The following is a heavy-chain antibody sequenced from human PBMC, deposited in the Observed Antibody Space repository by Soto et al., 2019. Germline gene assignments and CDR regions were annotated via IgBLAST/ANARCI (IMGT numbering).Heavy chain of an antibody. J-gene: IGHJ5*02. CDR3: ARYRSPPWP. V-gene: IGHV1-2*02. CDR1: GYTFTGYY. Sequence: ASVKVSCKASGYTFTGYYMHWVRQAPGQGLEWMGGINPNIGGANYAQKFQGRVTITADESTSTAYMELSRLRSEDTAVYYCARYRSPPWPWGKGTLVT. CDR2: INPNIGGA. D-gene: IGHD3-16*02.